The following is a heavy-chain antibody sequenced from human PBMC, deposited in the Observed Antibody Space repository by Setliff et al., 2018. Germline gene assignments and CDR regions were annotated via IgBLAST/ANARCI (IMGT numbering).Heavy chain of an antibody. CDR2: INAGNGDT. J-gene: IGHJ6*03. V-gene: IGHV1-3*01. CDR3: ARGRSTYFIDV. CDR1: GLTLINNG. Sequence: GGSLRLSCAASGLTLINNGFHWVRQAPGKGLEWVGWINAGNGDTKFSQKFQDTITMTADTSASTAYMELSSLRSEDTAVYYCARGRSTYFIDVWGKGTTVTVSS.